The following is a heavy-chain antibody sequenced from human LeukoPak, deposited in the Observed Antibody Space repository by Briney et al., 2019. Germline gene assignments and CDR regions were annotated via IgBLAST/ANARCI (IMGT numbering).Heavy chain of an antibody. CDR3: ARDAKDELVRRDYYYMDV. D-gene: IGHD6-13*01. V-gene: IGHV1-46*01. CDR1: GYVFTKHY. CDR2: IGHTGVAT. J-gene: IGHJ6*03. Sequence: ASVKLSCKASGYVFTKHYIHWVRQAPGQGLEWVWMIGHTGVATTFAHRFQDRFTMTSDTSTNTLYMELMSLKFDYTATYYCARDAKDELVRRDYYYMDVWGKGTTVTVSS.